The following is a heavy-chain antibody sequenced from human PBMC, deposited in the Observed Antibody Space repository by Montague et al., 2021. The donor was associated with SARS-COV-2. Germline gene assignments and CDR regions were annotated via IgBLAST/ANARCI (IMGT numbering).Heavy chain of an antibody. J-gene: IGHJ3*02. V-gene: IGHV3-11*01. CDR1: GFIFSDYY. D-gene: IGHD5-12*01. Sequence: SLRLSCAASGFIFSDYYMTWIRQAPGKGLEWVSHIRGSGSKTYYADSVKGRFTISRDTANNSVYLQMNFLGVEDTAVYYCARDQGGYGTFDIWGQGTMVTVSS. CDR2: IRGSGSKT. CDR3: ARDQGGYGTFDI.